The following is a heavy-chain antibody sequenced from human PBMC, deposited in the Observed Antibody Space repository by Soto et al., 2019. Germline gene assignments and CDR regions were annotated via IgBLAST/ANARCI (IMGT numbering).Heavy chain of an antibody. CDR1: GGSFSGYY. J-gene: IGHJ5*02. V-gene: IGHV4-34*01. D-gene: IGHD2-2*01. CDR3: ARSGYQLLFRHWFDP. CDR2: INHSGST. Sequence: SETLSLTCAVYGGSFSGYYCSWIRQPPGKGLEWIGEINHSGSTNYNPSLKSRVTISVDTSKNQFSLKLSSVTAADTAVYYCARSGYQLLFRHWFDPWGQGTLVTVSS.